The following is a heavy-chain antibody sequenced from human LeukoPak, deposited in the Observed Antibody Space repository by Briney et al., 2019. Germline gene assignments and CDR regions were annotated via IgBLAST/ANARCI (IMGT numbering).Heavy chain of an antibody. CDR3: ARLPYASSGYPYYFDY. CDR1: GDSISSSSYY. D-gene: IGHD3-22*01. V-gene: IGHV4-39*01. J-gene: IGHJ4*02. CDR2: IYYSGST. Sequence: SETLSLTCTVSGDSISSSSYYWGWIRQPPGKGLEWIGTIYYSGSTYYNPSLKSRVIISVDTSKNQFSLKLSAVTAADTAVYYCARLPYASSGYPYYFDYWGQGTLVTVSS.